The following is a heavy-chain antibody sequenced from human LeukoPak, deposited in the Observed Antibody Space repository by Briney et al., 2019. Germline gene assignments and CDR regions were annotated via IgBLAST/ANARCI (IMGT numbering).Heavy chain of an antibody. D-gene: IGHD5-12*01. V-gene: IGHV3-23*01. CDR1: GLTFSNYA. CDR2: ITASAAST. CDR3: AKHFGASSGYAFDF. J-gene: IGHJ4*02. Sequence: GGSLRLSCGASGLTFSNYAMSWVRQAPGKGLEWVSTITASAASTYYTDSVRGRFTISRDNSKSTLYLQMSNLRAEDTAVYYCAKHFGASSGYAFDFWGQGTLVTVSS.